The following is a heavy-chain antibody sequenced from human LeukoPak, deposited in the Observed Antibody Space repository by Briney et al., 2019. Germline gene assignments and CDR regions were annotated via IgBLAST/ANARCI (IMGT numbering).Heavy chain of an antibody. Sequence: SETLSLTCSVSGGPVGSSAYYWGRIRQPPGKGLEWIGSMYYGGTAYNPSLRSRAIVSVDTSKNQFSLQLSSVTAAGTGVYYCASRYCPNNNCHLIGAFWGQGTLVTVSA. J-gene: IGHJ4*02. CDR2: MYYGGT. V-gene: IGHV4-39*01. D-gene: IGHD2-8*01. CDR3: ASRYCPNNNCHLIGAF. CDR1: GGPVGSSAYY.